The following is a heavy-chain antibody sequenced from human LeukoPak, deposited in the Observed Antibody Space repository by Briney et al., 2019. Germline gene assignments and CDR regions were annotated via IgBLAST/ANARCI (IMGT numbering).Heavy chain of an antibody. CDR3: ARQIISGVGATRDY. CDR2: INAYNGNT. Sequence: ASVKVSCKASGYTFTSYGISWVRQAPGQGLEWLGWINAYNGNTNYAQKLQGRVTMTTDTSTSTAYMELRSLRSDDTAVYYCARQIISGVGATRDYWGQGTLVTVSS. CDR1: GYTFTSYG. J-gene: IGHJ4*02. V-gene: IGHV1-18*01. D-gene: IGHD1-26*01.